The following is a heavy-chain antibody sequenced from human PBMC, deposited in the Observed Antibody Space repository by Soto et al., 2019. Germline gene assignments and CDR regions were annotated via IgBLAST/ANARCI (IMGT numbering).Heavy chain of an antibody. CDR3: ANAYCSGGSCCTEDKYYYYYMDV. D-gene: IGHD2-15*01. Sequence: GGSLRLSCAASGFTFSSYAMSWVRQAPGKGLEWVSAISGSGGSTYYADSVKGRFTISRDNSKNTLYLQMNSLRAEDTAVYYCANAYCSGGSCCTEDKYYYYYMDVWGKGTTVTVSS. CDR1: GFTFSSYA. J-gene: IGHJ6*03. V-gene: IGHV3-23*01. CDR2: ISGSGGST.